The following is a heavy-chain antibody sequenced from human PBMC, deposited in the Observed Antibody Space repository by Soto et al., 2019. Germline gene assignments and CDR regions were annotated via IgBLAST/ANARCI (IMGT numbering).Heavy chain of an antibody. CDR1: GFILSNCG. Sequence: KISCVASGFILSNCGMYWVRQAPGMGLVWVSHINSDGSYTTYADSVEGRFTISRDNAKNTLYLQMNSLRAEDTAVYYCVRAIGHYGMDVWGRGTTVTVSS. V-gene: IGHV3-74*01. D-gene: IGHD3-22*01. J-gene: IGHJ6*02. CDR3: VRAIGHYGMDV. CDR2: INSDGSYT.